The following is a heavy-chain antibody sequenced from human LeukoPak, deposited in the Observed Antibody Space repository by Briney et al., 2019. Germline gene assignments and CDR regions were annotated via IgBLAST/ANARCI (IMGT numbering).Heavy chain of an antibody. V-gene: IGHV3-33*01. D-gene: IGHD6-19*01. CDR1: GFTFSSYG. Sequence: GGSLRLSCAASGFTFSSYGMHWVRQAPGKGLEWVAVIWYDGSNKYYADSVKGRFTISRDNSKNTLYLQMNGLRAEDTAVYYCARDTAVEKFDYWGQGTLVTVSS. J-gene: IGHJ4*02. CDR3: ARDTAVEKFDY. CDR2: IWYDGSNK.